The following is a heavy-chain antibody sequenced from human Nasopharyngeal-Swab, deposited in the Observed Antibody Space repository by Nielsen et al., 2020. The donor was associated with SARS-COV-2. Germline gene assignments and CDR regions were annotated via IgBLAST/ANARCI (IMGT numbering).Heavy chain of an antibody. CDR2: ISAYNGNT. CDR1: GYTFTSYG. J-gene: IGHJ4*02. CDR3: ARVTPTLYDSSGYLFEY. D-gene: IGHD3-22*01. Sequence: ASVKVSCKASGYTFTSYGISWVRQAPGQGLEWMGWISAYNGNTNYAQKLQGRVTMTTDTSTSTAYMELRSLRSDDTAVYYCARVTPTLYDSSGYLFEYWGKGTLVTVSS. V-gene: IGHV1-18*01.